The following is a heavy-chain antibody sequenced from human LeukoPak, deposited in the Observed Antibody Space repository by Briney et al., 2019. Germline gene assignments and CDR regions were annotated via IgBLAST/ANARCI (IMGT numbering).Heavy chain of an antibody. J-gene: IGHJ6*02. D-gene: IGHD3-10*01. CDR2: IGSDNKP. CDR3: AKDLITMVRGSPMDV. Sequence: SGGSLRLSCEASGFTFSAYAMTWVRQAPGQGLEWVSSIGSDNKPHYSESVKGRFAISRDNSKSMLFLQLNSLRAEDTAVYYCAKDLITMVRGSPMDVWGQGTTVTVSS. CDR1: GFTFSAYA. V-gene: IGHV3-23*01.